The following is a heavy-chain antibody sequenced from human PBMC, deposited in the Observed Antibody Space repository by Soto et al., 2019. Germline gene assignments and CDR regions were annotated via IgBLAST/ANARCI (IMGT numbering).Heavy chain of an antibody. V-gene: IGHV4-59*08. CDR3: ARRYESCFDY. CDR1: GGFISSYY. J-gene: IGHJ4*02. D-gene: IGHD2-2*01. Sequence: SETLSLTCTVSGGFISSYYWSWIRQPPGKGLEWIGYIYYSGSTNYNPSLKSRVTISVDTSKNQFSLKLSSVTAADTAVYYRARRYESCFDYWCQGTLVSVSS. CDR2: IYYSGST.